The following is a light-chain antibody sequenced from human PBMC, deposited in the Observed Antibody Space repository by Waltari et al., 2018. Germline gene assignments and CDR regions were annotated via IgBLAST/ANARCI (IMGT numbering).Light chain of an antibody. Sequence: DIQMTQSPSSLSASVGDRVTITCRASQVINNFLTWYQQKPGKAPKPLISYTSSLETGVPSRFSGSGSGTVYSLTITNLQTEDVATYYCQQYNNSPWTFGPGTKVEIK. V-gene: IGKV1-33*01. J-gene: IGKJ1*01. CDR2: YTS. CDR1: QVINNF. CDR3: QQYNNSPWT.